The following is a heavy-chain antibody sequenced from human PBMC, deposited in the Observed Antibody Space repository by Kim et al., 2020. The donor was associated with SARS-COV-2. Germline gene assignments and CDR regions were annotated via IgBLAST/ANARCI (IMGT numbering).Heavy chain of an antibody. Sequence: SGSTNHTPSLRSRVTISVDTSKNQLSLRLISLTAADTAVYYCARGSYWLDYWGQGTLVTVSS. V-gene: IGHV4-59*09. CDR2: SGST. J-gene: IGHJ4*02. D-gene: IGHD2-8*02. CDR3: ARGSYWLDY.